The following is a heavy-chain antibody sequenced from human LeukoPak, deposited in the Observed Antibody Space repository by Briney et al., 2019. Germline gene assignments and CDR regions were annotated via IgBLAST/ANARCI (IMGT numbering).Heavy chain of an antibody. CDR1: GYTFTSYY. V-gene: IGHV1-46*01. Sequence: ASVKVSCKASGYTFTSYYMHWVRQAPGQGLEWMGIINPSGGSTSYAQKFQGRVTMTRDTSTSTVYMELSSLRSEDTAVYYCARVGRAPSYYGSGSYDYWGKGTLVTVSS. J-gene: IGHJ4*02. CDR3: ARVGRAPSYYGSGSYDY. CDR2: INPSGGST. D-gene: IGHD3-10*01.